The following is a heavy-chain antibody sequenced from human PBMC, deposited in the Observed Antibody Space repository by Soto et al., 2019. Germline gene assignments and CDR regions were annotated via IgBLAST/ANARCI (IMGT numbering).Heavy chain of an antibody. V-gene: IGHV3-23*01. CDR3: AKVIKPVAGTYDY. CDR2: ISGSGDYT. D-gene: IGHD6-19*01. J-gene: IGHJ4*02. Sequence: PGGSLRLSCAASGFTFSIYAMSWVRQAPGKGLEWVSAISGSGDYTYYADSVKGRFAISRDNSKNTLYLQMNSLRAEDTAVYYCAKVIKPVAGTYDYWGQGTLVTVSS. CDR1: GFTFSIYA.